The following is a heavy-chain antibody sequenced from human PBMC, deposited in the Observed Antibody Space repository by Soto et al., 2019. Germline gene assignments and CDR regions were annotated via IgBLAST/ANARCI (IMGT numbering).Heavy chain of an antibody. Sequence: SETLSLTWTVSDGSISSYYGSWIRPPAGKGLEWIGRIYTSGSTNYNPSLKSRVTMSVDTSKNQFSLKLSSVPAADTAVEYSASSSLHGINVWGQGTTVTVSS. V-gene: IGHV4-4*07. D-gene: IGHD1-26*01. J-gene: IGHJ6*01. CDR3: ASSSLHGINV. CDR2: IYTSGST. CDR1: DGSISSYY.